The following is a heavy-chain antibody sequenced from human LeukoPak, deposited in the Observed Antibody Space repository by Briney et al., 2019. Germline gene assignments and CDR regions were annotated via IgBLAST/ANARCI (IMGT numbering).Heavy chain of an antibody. CDR3: ARTMTTVTTGWFDP. CDR1: GGSFSGYY. Sequence: SETLSLTCAVYGGSFSGYYWSWIRQPPGKGVEWIGEINHSGSTNYNPSLKSRVTISVDTSKNQFSLKLSSVTAADTAVYYCARTMTTVTTGWFDPWGQGTLVTVSS. V-gene: IGHV4-34*01. CDR2: INHSGST. J-gene: IGHJ5*02. D-gene: IGHD4-17*01.